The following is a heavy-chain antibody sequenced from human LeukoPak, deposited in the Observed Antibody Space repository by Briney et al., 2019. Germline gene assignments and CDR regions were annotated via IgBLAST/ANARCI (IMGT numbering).Heavy chain of an antibody. D-gene: IGHD3-16*01. V-gene: IGHV4-39*07. Sequence: SETLSLTCTVSGGSISSSSYYWGWIRQPPGKGLEWIGSIYYSGSTYYNPSLKSRVTISVDTSKNQFSLKLSSVTAADTAVYYCARDGRGIWRLDYWGQGTLVTVSS. CDR1: GGSISSSSYY. CDR3: ARDGRGIWRLDY. CDR2: IYYSGST. J-gene: IGHJ4*02.